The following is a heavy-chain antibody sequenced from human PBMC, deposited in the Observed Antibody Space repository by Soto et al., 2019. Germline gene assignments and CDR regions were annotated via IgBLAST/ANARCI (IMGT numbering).Heavy chain of an antibody. V-gene: IGHV3-21*04. CDR1: GFTFSSYS. CDR3: AKDQVLRYFDWLTWSVY. Sequence: PGGSLRLSCAASGFTFSSYSMNWVRQAPGKGLEWVSSISSSSSYIYYADSVKGRFTISRDNSKNTLYLQMNSLRAEDTAVYYCAKDQVLRYFDWLTWSVYWGQGTLVTVSS. J-gene: IGHJ4*02. D-gene: IGHD3-9*01. CDR2: ISSSSSYI.